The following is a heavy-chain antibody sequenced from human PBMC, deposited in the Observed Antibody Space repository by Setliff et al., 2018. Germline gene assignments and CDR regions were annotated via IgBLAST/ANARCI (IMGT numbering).Heavy chain of an antibody. V-gene: IGHV4-39*07. Sequence: SETLSLTCTVSGGSISSSSYYWSWIRQPPGKGLEWIGEINHTGSTNYSPSLKSRVTISVDTSKNQFSLKLSSVTAADTAVYYCARGYCNSVGCFFAGWFDPWGQGTLVTVSS. J-gene: IGHJ5*02. CDR1: GGSISSSSYY. CDR3: ARGYCNSVGCFFAGWFDP. D-gene: IGHD2-2*01. CDR2: INHTGST.